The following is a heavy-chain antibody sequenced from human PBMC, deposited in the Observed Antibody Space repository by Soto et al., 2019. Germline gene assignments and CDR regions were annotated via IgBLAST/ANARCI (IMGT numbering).Heavy chain of an antibody. CDR3: ASANYSSSWYFGDYYYGMDV. CDR2: INTNTGNP. CDR1: GYTFTSYA. D-gene: IGHD6-13*01. V-gene: IGHV7-4-1*01. J-gene: IGHJ6*02. Sequence: QVQLVQSGSELKKPGASVKVSCKASGYTFTSYAMNWVRQAPGQGLEWMGWINTNTGNPTYAQGFTGRFVFSLDTSXXTXYXXICSLKAEDTAVYYCASANYSSSWYFGDYYYGMDVWGQGTTVTVSS.